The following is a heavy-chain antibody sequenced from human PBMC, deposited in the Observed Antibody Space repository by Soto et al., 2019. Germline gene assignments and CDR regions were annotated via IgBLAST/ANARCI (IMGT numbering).Heavy chain of an antibody. CDR3: ARDPYYYGSGSYISGMDV. J-gene: IGHJ6*02. CDR1: GGYISSYY. D-gene: IGHD3-10*01. V-gene: IGHV4-59*01. CDR2: ISYSGST. Sequence: PSETLSLTCTVSGGYISSYYWSWIRQPPGKGLEWIGYISYSGSTNYNPSLKSRVTISVDTSKNQFSLKLSSVTAADTAVYYCARDPYYYGSGSYISGMDVWGQGTTVTVSS.